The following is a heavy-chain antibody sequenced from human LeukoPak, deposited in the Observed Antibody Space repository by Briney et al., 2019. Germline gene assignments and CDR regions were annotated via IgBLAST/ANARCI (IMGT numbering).Heavy chain of an antibody. Sequence: SETLSLTCTVSGYSISSGFYWGWFRRPPGKDLEWIGSMITSGSTYYNPSLRSRLTISVDTSKNQFSLKLSSVTAADTAVYYCARERSSWYTRNYYYYYMDVWGKGTTVTISS. J-gene: IGHJ6*03. CDR3: ARERSSWYTRNYYYYYMDV. CDR1: GYSISSGFY. D-gene: IGHD6-13*01. V-gene: IGHV4-38-2*02. CDR2: MITSGST.